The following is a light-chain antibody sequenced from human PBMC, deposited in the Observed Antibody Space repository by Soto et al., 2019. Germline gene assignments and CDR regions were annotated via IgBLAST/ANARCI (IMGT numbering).Light chain of an antibody. Sequence: SSLTQPASVSGSPGQSLTISCTGTSNDVGGYNYVSWYQQHPGKAPKLMIYDVSNRPSGVSNRFSGSKSGNTASLTISGLQAEDEADYYCSSYTSSSTLLYVFGTGTKVTVL. CDR1: SNDVGGYNY. J-gene: IGLJ1*01. V-gene: IGLV2-14*01. CDR2: DVS. CDR3: SSYTSSSTLLYV.